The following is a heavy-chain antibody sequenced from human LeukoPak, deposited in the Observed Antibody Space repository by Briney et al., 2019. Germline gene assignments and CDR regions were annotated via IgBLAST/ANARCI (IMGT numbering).Heavy chain of an antibody. V-gene: IGHV3-23*01. D-gene: IGHD2-2*01. CDR3: AKVASLCTSTSCVRGGFDY. CDR2: LSGSGGNT. CDR1: GFTFSNHA. J-gene: IGHJ4*02. Sequence: GGSLRLSCTASGFTFSNHAMSWVRQAPGKGLEWVSSLSGSGGNTYYADSVKGRFTIFRDNFKKTLYLQMNSLRAEDTAKYYCAKVASLCTSTSCVRGGFDYWGQGTPVTVSS.